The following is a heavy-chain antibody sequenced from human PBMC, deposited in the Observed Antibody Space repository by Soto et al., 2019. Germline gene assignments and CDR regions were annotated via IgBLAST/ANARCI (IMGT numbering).Heavy chain of an antibody. Sequence: ASVKVSCKTSGYTFTSYGISWVRQAPGQGLEWMGWITANNVDTNYAQKFQGRVTMTTDTSTATAYMELRSLRSDDTAVYYCARDMGGYYFEPNDYWGQGTLVTVSS. J-gene: IGHJ4*02. CDR3: ARDMGGYYFEPNDY. D-gene: IGHD3-22*01. V-gene: IGHV1-18*01. CDR2: ITANNVDT. CDR1: GYTFTSYG.